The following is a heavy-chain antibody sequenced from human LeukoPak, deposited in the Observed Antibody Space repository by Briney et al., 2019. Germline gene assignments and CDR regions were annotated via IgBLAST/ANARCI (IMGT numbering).Heavy chain of an antibody. CDR2: IYYSGST. J-gene: IGHJ6*02. Sequence: SETLSLTCTVSGGSISSSSYYWGWIRQPPGKGLEWIGYIYYSGSTNYNPSLKSRVTISVDTSKNQFSLKLSSVTAADTAVYYCAREKPFGIAAAGMHYYYYYGMDVWGQGTTVTVSS. CDR3: AREKPFGIAAAGMHYYYYYGMDV. V-gene: IGHV4-61*01. D-gene: IGHD6-13*01. CDR1: GGSISSSSYY.